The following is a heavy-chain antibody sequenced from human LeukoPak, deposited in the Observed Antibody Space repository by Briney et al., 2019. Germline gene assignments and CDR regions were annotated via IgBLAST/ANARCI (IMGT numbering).Heavy chain of an antibody. V-gene: IGHV3-7*01. Sequence: PGGSLRLSCAASGFTFSSYWMSWVRQAPGKGLEWVANIKQDGSEKYYVDSVKGRFTISRDNAKNSLYLQMNSLRAEGTAVYYCARGGCSSTSCPFGAFDIWGQGTMVTVSS. CDR1: GFTFSSYW. J-gene: IGHJ3*02. D-gene: IGHD2-2*01. CDR2: IKQDGSEK. CDR3: ARGGCSSTSCPFGAFDI.